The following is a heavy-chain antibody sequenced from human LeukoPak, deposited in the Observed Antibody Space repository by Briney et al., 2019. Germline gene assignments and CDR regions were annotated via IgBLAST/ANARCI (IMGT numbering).Heavy chain of an antibody. CDR2: IKQDGSEK. Sequence: GGSLRLSCAASGFTFSSYWMSGVRQAPGKGLEWVANIKQDGSEKYYVDSVKGRFTISRDNAKNSLYLQMNSLRAEDTAVYYCARAERWLQLYFDYWGQGTLVTVSS. CDR1: GFTFSSYW. CDR3: ARAERWLQLYFDY. D-gene: IGHD5-24*01. J-gene: IGHJ4*02. V-gene: IGHV3-7*01.